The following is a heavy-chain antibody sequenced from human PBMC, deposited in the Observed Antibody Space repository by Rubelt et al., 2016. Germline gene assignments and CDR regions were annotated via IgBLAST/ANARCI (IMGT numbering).Heavy chain of an antibody. CDR3: ARDLTMNHQYYFDY. V-gene: IGHV1-18*01. Sequence: QVQLVQSGAEVKKPGASVKVSCKASGYTFTSYGISWVRQAPGQGLEWMGWISAYNGNTNYAQRLQGRVTLTTDTATSTAPMGLRSLRADDTAVYYCARDLTMNHQYYFDYWGQGTLVTVSS. CDR2: ISAYNGNT. D-gene: IGHD3-22*01. CDR1: GYTFTSYG. J-gene: IGHJ4*02.